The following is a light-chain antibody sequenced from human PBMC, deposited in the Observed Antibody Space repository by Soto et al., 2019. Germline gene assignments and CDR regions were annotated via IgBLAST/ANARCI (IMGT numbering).Light chain of an antibody. CDR1: QNINNY. V-gene: IGKV3-11*01. J-gene: IGKJ4*01. CDR3: QQRVTWPGT. Sequence: EIELTQSPATLSLSPGERATLSCRASQNINNYLAWYQQKPSQTPRLLIYDASTRATDIPARFSGSGSGTDFTLTISGLEPEDFAVYYCQQRVTWPGTFGGGTKVEIK. CDR2: DAS.